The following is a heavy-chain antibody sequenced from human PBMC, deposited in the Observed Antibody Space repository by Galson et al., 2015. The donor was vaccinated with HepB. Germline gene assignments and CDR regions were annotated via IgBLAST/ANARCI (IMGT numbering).Heavy chain of an antibody. D-gene: IGHD2-2*01. V-gene: IGHV3-21*01. Sequence: ALRLSCAASGFSFSSYSINWVRQAPGKGLEWVASISSSSTYIYYADSVKGRFTISRDNAKNSLYLQMNSLRAEATAVYYCARDILVVPTYYYYSMDVWGQGTTVTVSS. CDR2: ISSSSTYI. J-gene: IGHJ6*02. CDR1: GFSFSSYS. CDR3: ARDILVVPTYYYYSMDV.